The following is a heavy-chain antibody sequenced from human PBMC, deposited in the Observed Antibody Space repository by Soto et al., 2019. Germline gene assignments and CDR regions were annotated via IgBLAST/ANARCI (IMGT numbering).Heavy chain of an antibody. CDR2: IIPIFGTA. V-gene: IGHV1-69*13. J-gene: IGHJ4*02. CDR1: GGTFSSYA. CDR3: ARDLFSYYDSSGYYTFDY. D-gene: IGHD3-22*01. Sequence: SVKVSCKASGGTFSSYAISWVRQAPGQGLEWMGGIIPIFGTANYAQKFQGRVTITADESTSTAYMELSSLRSEDTAVYYCARDLFSYYDSSGYYTFDYWGQGTMVTVYS.